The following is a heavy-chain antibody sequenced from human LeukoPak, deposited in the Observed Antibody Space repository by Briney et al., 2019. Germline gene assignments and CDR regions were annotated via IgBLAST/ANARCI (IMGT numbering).Heavy chain of an antibody. Sequence: GGSLRLSCAASGFTFRNHGMQWVRQAPGKGLEWVAVIWNDGSQKYYGDSVKGRFTISKDNSRKTVNLQMDSLRAEDTAIYYCTRWGAGGLTLDYWGQGVLVTVSS. CDR1: GFTFRNHG. D-gene: IGHD3-16*01. V-gene: IGHV3-33*01. J-gene: IGHJ4*02. CDR2: IWNDGSQK. CDR3: TRWGAGGLTLDY.